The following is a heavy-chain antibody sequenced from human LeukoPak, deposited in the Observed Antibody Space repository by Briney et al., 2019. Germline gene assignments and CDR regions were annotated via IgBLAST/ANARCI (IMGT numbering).Heavy chain of an antibody. CDR3: VRDNPRCCGVVPANIDDY. J-gene: IGHJ4*02. D-gene: IGHD2-15*01. Sequence: PGGSLRLSCAASGFTFSSYSMNWVRQAPGKGLEWVSYISSSSSTIYYADSVKGRFTISRDNAKSSLYLQMNSLRAEDTAVYYCVRDNPRCCGVVPANIDDYWGQGTLVTVSS. CDR1: GFTFSSYS. CDR2: ISSSSSTI. V-gene: IGHV3-48*04.